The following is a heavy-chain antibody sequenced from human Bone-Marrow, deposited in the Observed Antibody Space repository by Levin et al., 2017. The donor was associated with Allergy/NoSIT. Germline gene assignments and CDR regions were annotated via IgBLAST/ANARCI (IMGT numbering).Heavy chain of an antibody. D-gene: IGHD2-2*01. J-gene: IGHJ5*01. CDR2: IIPVFGTV. CDR1: EGFRNRP. V-gene: IGHV1-69*13. CDR3: ARVAVEYCSSASCEGWIDS. Sequence: GASVKVSCKASEGFRNRPISWVRQAPGQGLEWMGIIIPVFGTVNHAQQFQGRVTITADEFTNTAYMELSGLRFEDTAIYYCARVAVEYCSSASCEGWIDSWGQGTLLTGSS.